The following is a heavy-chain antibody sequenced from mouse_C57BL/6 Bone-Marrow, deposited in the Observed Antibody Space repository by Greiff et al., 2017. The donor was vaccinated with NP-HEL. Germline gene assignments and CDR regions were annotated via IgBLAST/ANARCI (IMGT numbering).Heavy chain of an antibody. D-gene: IGHD1-1*01. Sequence: VQLQQPGAELVKPGASVKLSCEASGYTFTSYWMHWVKQRPGRGLEWIGRIDPNSGSTNYNEKFKSKATLTVDKSSSTAYMQLSSLTSEDSAVYYCARFRLLRWYFDVWGTGTTVTVSS. V-gene: IGHV1-62-3*01. J-gene: IGHJ1*03. CDR3: ARFRLLRWYFDV. CDR1: GYTFTSYW. CDR2: IDPNSGST.